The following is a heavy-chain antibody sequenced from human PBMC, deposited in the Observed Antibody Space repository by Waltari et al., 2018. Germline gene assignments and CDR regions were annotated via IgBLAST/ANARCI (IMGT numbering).Heavy chain of an antibody. D-gene: IGHD3-22*01. CDR3: ARDISGSYSADY. CDR1: GYSIRSGYY. Sequence: QVQLQESGPGLVKPSETLSLTCAVSGYSIRSGYYWGWIRQPPGKGLEWIGSIYHSGSTYYNPSLKSRVTISVDTSKNQFSLKLSSVTAADTAVYYCARDISGSYSADYWGQGTLVTVSS. CDR2: IYHSGST. V-gene: IGHV4-38-2*02. J-gene: IGHJ4*02.